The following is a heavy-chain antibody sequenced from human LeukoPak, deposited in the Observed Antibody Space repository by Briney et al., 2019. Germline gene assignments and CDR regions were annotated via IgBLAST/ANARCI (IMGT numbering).Heavy chain of an antibody. D-gene: IGHD3-16*02. CDR2: IKQDGGEK. J-gene: IGHJ4*02. Sequence: TGGSLRLSCAASEFTFSSYWMSWVRQAPGKGLEWVANIKQDGGEKYYLDSVKGRFTVSRDNAKNTLYLQMNSLRAEDTAVYYCAKPVDLWGSYRYELDYWGQGTLVTVSS. V-gene: IGHV3-7*01. CDR3: AKPVDLWGSYRYELDY. CDR1: EFTFSSYW.